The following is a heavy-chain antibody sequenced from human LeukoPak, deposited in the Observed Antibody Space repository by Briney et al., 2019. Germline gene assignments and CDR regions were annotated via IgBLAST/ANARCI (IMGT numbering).Heavy chain of an antibody. D-gene: IGHD6-6*01. CDR3: ARWSGSVTARNYYYYMDV. CDR1: GGSFSGYY. V-gene: IGHV4-34*01. CDR2: INHSGST. J-gene: IGHJ6*03. Sequence: SETLSLTCAVYGGSFSGYYWSWIRQPPGKGLEWIGEINHSGSTNYNPSLKSRVTISVDTSKNQFSLKLSSVTAADTAVYYCARWSGSVTARNYYYYMDVWGEGTMVTVSS.